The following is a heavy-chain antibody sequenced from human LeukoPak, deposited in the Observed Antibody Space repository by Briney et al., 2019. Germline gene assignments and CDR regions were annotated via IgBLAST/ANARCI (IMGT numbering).Heavy chain of an antibody. CDR3: AKAAVAGNNYYYYYGMDV. CDR2: ISGSGGST. Sequence: GGSLRLSCAASGFTFSSYAMSWVRQAPGKGLEWVSAISGSGGSTHYADSVKGRFTISRDNSKNTLYLQMNSLRAEDTAVYYCAKAAVAGNNYYYYYGMDVWGQGTTVTVSS. V-gene: IGHV3-23*01. CDR1: GFTFSSYA. J-gene: IGHJ6*02. D-gene: IGHD6-19*01.